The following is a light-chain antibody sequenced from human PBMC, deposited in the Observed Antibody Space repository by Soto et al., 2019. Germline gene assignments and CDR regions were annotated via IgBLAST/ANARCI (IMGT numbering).Light chain of an antibody. CDR3: QQSYSTPFT. Sequence: GDRVTLTCRASQSISSYLNWYQQKPGKAPKLLIYAASSLQSGVPSRFSGSGSGTDFTLTISSLQPEDFATYYCQQSYSTPFTFGPGTKVDI. CDR2: AAS. V-gene: IGKV1-39*01. CDR1: QSISSY. J-gene: IGKJ3*01.